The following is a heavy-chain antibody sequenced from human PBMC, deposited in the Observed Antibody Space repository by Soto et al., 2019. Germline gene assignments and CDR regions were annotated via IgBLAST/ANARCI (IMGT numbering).Heavy chain of an antibody. J-gene: IGHJ4*02. CDR1: SGSISTYY. CDR3: ARLEGLATISYYFDY. CDR2: IYYTGST. V-gene: IGHV4-59*08. Sequence: SETLSLTCTVSSGSISTYYWSWIRQPPGKGLEWIGYIYYTGSTNYNPSLKTRVTISIDKSKNQFSLKVSSVTAADTAVYYCARLEGLATISYYFDYWGQGTLVTVSS. D-gene: IGHD3-9*01.